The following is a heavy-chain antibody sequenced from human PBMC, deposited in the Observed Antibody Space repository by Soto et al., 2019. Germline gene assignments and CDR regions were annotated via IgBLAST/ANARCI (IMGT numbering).Heavy chain of an antibody. CDR3: ARSGEILQTFDS. Sequence: PGGSLRLSCVVSGVSFSDYSMNWVRQAPGKGLEWVALISGSSSYIYYADSVKGRLTISRDNAKNSLFLQMDSLRVEDTAVYYCARSGEILQTFDSWGQGTLVTVSS. CDR1: GVSFSDYS. V-gene: IGHV3-21*01. J-gene: IGHJ4*02. D-gene: IGHD1-26*01. CDR2: ISGSSSYI.